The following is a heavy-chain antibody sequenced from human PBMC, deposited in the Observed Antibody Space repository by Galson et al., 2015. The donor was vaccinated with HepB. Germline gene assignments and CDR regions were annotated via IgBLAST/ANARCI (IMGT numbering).Heavy chain of an antibody. V-gene: IGHV3-7*01. Sequence: SLRLSCAASGFTFSHYWMTWVRQAPGKGPEWVANIKYDGTEKNYVDSVKGRFTISRDNAKNSVCLQMSSLSAEDTAVYYCVGDQRWGQGTLVTVSS. CDR1: GFTFSHYW. CDR3: VGDQR. CDR2: IKYDGTEK. J-gene: IGHJ4*02. D-gene: IGHD5-24*01.